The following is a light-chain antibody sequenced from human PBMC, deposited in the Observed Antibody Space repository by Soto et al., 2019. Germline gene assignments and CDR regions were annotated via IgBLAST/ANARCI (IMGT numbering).Light chain of an antibody. CDR2: AAS. CDR1: QSVSSSY. J-gene: IGKJ5*01. V-gene: IGKV3-20*01. Sequence: EIVLTQSPGTLSLSPGERATLSCRASQSVSSSYLAWYQQKPGQPPRLLIYAASSRATGIPDRFSGSGSGTDFTLTISRLEPEDFAVDYCQQYDSSPLVTFGQGTRLEIK. CDR3: QQYDSSPLVT.